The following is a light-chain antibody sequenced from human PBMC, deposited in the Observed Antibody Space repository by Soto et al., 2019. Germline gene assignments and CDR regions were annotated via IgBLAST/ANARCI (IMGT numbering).Light chain of an antibody. CDR3: CSNAGSYEV. CDR1: SSDVGGYNY. V-gene: IGLV2-11*01. Sequence: QSALTQPRSVSGSPGQSVTISCTGTSSDVGGYNYVSWYQQHPGKAPKGMIYDVSERPSGVPDRFSGSKSGNTASLTISRLQAEDEADYYCCSNAGSYEVFGGGTKLTVL. CDR2: DVS. J-gene: IGLJ2*01.